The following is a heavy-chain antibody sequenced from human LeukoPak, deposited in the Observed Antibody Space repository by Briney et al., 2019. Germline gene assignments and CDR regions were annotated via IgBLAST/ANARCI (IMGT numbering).Heavy chain of an antibody. D-gene: IGHD6-13*01. CDR3: ARGGCARSSCYDN. Sequence: GGSLRLSCPASGFTFSSYGMHWVRQAPGKGLEWVGMIWYDGSNMYYADSVKGRFTISRDNSKNTVFLQMNSLRAEDTGVYYCARGGCARSSCYDNWGQGTLVTVSS. CDR2: IWYDGSNM. V-gene: IGHV3-33*01. CDR1: GFTFSSYG. J-gene: IGHJ4*02.